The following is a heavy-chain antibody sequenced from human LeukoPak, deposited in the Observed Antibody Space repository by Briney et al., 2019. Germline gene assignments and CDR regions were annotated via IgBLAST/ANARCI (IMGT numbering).Heavy chain of an antibody. CDR3: AKAEMTTVAILGAFDI. D-gene: IGHD4-23*01. Sequence: QAGGSLRLSCVASGFTLSFYSMNWVRQAPGKGLEWVSAISGSGGSTYYADSVKGRFTISRDNSKNTLYLQMNSLRAEDTAVYYCAKAEMTTVAILGAFDIWGQGTMVTVSS. J-gene: IGHJ3*02. CDR1: GFTLSFYS. V-gene: IGHV3-23*01. CDR2: ISGSGGST.